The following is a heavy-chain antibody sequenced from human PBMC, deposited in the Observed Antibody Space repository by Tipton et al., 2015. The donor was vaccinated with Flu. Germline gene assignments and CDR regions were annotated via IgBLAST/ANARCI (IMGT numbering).Heavy chain of an antibody. CDR1: GGSISGYY. J-gene: IGHJ5*02. CDR3: ARSGDFYLNWFGP. CDR2: IHDSGST. Sequence: LRLSCTVSGGSISGYYWSWIRQPPGKRLEWMGHIHDSGSTNYNPSLKSRVTMSVDSAKSQFSLKLTSVTAADTAVYYCARSGDFYLNWFGPWGQGTLVTVSS. D-gene: IGHD2/OR15-2a*01. V-gene: IGHV4-59*01.